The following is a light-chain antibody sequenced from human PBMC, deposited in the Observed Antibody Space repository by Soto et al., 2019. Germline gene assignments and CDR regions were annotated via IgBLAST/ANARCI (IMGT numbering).Light chain of an antibody. CDR2: DAS. J-gene: IGKJ2*01. Sequence: DIQMTQSPSSLSASVGDRVTITCQATQDVSNSVNWYQQKPGKAPHLVVYDASNLEIGVPSRFSGRGAVTHFSLTIRSLMPEDIATYYCQQYDNLPFTVGQGTKLEIK. V-gene: IGKV1-33*01. CDR1: QDVSNS. CDR3: QQYDNLPFT.